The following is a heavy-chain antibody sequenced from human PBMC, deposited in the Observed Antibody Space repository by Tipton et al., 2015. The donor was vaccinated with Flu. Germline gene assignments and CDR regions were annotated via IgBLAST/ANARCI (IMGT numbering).Heavy chain of an antibody. J-gene: IGHJ4*02. D-gene: IGHD3-16*02. CDR2: IYTSGST. CDR3: ARDYLLGDLSFFDN. CDR1: GDSISSYY. Sequence: TLSLTCTVSGDSISSYYWSWIRQPAGKGLEWIGRIYTSGSTNYNASLKSRVTMSVDTSKNQFSLKLSPVTVADTAVYYCARDYLLGDLSFFDNWGQGTLVTVSS. V-gene: IGHV4-4*07.